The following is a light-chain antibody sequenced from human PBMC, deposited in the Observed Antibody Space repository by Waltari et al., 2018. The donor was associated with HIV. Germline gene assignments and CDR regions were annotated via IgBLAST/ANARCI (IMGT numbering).Light chain of an antibody. CDR3: AAWDDSLNGPV. V-gene: IGLV1-44*01. CDR1: SSNSGSNT. Sequence: QSVLTQQPSASGTPGQRVTTSWSGSSSNSGSNTVNWYQQLPGTAPKLRIYSNNQRPSGVPDRFSGSKSGTSASLAISGLQSEDEADYYCAAWDDSLNGPVFGGGTKLTVL. CDR2: SNN. J-gene: IGLJ2*01.